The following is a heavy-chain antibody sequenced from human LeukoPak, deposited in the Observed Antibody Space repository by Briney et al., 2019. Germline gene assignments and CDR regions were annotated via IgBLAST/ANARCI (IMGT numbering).Heavy chain of an antibody. J-gene: IGHJ2*01. Sequence: SETLSLTCTVSGGSISSYYWSWIRQPPGKGLEWIGYIYYSGSTNYNPSLKSRVTISVDTSKNQFSLKLSSVTAADTAVYYCARDPDYYDSSGSSGYFDLWAVAPWSLSPQ. CDR2: IYYSGST. CDR1: GGSISSYY. CDR3: ARDPDYYDSSGSSGYFDL. D-gene: IGHD3-22*01. V-gene: IGHV4-59*12.